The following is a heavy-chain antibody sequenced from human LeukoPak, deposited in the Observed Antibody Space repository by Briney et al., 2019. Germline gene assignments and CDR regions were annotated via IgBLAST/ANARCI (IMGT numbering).Heavy chain of an antibody. CDR3: ARGWFGELFAY. CDR1: GGPISSYY. Sequence: SETLSLTCTVSGGPISSYYWSWIRQPPGKGLEWIGYIYYSGSTNYNPSLKSRVTISVDTSKNQFSLKLSSVTAADTAVYYCARGWFGELFAYWGQGTLVTVSS. J-gene: IGHJ4*02. D-gene: IGHD3-10*01. V-gene: IGHV4-59*01. CDR2: IYYSGST.